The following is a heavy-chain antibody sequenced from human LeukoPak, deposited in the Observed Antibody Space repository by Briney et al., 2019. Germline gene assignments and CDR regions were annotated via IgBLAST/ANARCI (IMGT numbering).Heavy chain of an antibody. D-gene: IGHD3-10*01. J-gene: IGHJ5*02. CDR2: IYTSGST. CDR3: ARTYYYGSGGYNWFDP. Sequence: SETLSLTCTVSGGSISSYYWSWVRQPAGKGLEWIGRIYTSGSTNYNPSLKSRVTMSVGTSKNQFSLKLSSVTAADTAVYYCARTYYYGSGGYNWFDPWGQGTLVTVSS. V-gene: IGHV4-4*07. CDR1: GGSISSYY.